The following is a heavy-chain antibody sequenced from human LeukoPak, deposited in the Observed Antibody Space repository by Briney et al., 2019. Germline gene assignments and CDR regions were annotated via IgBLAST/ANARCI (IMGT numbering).Heavy chain of an antibody. V-gene: IGHV4-34*01. CDR3: ARYDPRIAVVGFDY. CDR2: INHSGST. D-gene: IGHD6-19*01. J-gene: IGHJ4*02. CDR1: GGSFSGYY. Sequence: SETLSLTCAVYGGSFSGYYWSWIRQPPGKGLEWIGEINHSGSTNYNPSLKSRVTISVDTSKNQFSLKLSSVTAADTAVYYFARYDPRIAVVGFDYWGQGTLVTVSS.